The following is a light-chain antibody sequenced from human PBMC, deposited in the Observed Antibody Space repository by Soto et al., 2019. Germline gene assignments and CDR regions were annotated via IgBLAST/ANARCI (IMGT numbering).Light chain of an antibody. CDR1: SSNIESNT. J-gene: IGLJ3*02. CDR3: AAWDDSLNGRV. Sequence: QSVLTQPPSASGTPGQRVTISCSGSSSNIESNTVTWYQQLPETAPKLLIYSNNERPSGVPDRFSGSKSGTSASLAISGLQSEDEADYYCAAWDDSLNGRVFGGGTKLTVL. CDR2: SNN. V-gene: IGLV1-44*01.